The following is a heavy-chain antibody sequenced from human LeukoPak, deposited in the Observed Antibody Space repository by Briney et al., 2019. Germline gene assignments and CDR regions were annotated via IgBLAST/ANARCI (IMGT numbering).Heavy chain of an antibody. Sequence: SQTLSLTCTVSGGSISSCDYYWSWIRQPPGKGLEWIGYIYNSGRTYHNPSLKSRLTVSIDTSKNQFSLNLNSVTAADTAVYYCARGFGSSSFFDYWGQGTLVTVSS. D-gene: IGHD6-6*01. CDR2: IYNSGRT. V-gene: IGHV4-30-4*01. CDR3: ARGFGSSSFFDY. CDR1: GGSISSCDYY. J-gene: IGHJ4*02.